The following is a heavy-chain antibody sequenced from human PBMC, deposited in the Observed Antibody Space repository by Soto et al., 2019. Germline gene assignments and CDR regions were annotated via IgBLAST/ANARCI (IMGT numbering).Heavy chain of an antibody. D-gene: IGHD2-15*01. CDR3: ARATFVVVVPAYYYSHS. CDR2: TYHSGST. V-gene: IGHV4-61*01. Sequence: PSETLSLTCTVSGGSVSSGTYYWSWIRQPPGKGLEWVGYTYHSGSTNYNPSLKSRVTISVDTSRNQFSLKLTSVTAADTAVYYCARATFVVVVPAYYYSHSRGQATLVTLS. CDR1: GGSVSSGTYY. J-gene: IGHJ4*02.